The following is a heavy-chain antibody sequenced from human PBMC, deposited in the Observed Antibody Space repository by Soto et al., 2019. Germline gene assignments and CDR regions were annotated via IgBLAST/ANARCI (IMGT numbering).Heavy chain of an antibody. CDR1: GGTFSSYT. V-gene: IGHV1-69*02. CDR2: IIPILGIA. Sequence: QVQLVQSGAEVKKPGSSVKVSCKASGGTFSSYTISWVRQAPGQGLEWMGRIIPILGIANYAQKFQGRVTITADKSTSTANRELSSLRSEDTAVYYCARGAAGLLYWFDPWGQGTLVTVSS. J-gene: IGHJ5*02. CDR3: ARGAAGLLYWFDP. D-gene: IGHD3-3*01.